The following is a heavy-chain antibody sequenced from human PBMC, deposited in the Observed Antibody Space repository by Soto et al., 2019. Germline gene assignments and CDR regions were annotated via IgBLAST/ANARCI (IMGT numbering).Heavy chain of an antibody. V-gene: IGHV3-33*01. Sequence: QVQLVESGGGVVQPEKSLRLSCAASGFIFSNYGMHWVRQAPGKGLEWVAVIWYDGHKEYYADSVKGRFIISRDNSRNTVYLQKNSLRAEDTAVYYCARERAVDYYRWFDPWGQGTLVTVSS. D-gene: IGHD3-10*01. J-gene: IGHJ5*02. CDR2: IWYDGHKE. CDR3: ARERAVDYYRWFDP. CDR1: GFIFSNYG.